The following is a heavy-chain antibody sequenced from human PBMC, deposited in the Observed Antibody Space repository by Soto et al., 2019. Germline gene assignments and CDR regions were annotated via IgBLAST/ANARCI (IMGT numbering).Heavy chain of an antibody. CDR3: ARGSNPLDYDSSGYGEDWFDP. V-gene: IGHV3-33*01. J-gene: IGHJ5*02. CDR1: GFTFSSYG. Sequence: QVQLVESGGGVVQPGRSLRLSCTASGFTFSSYGMHWVRQAPGKGLEWVADIWYDGSNKYYADSVKGRFTISRDNSKNTLYLQMNSLRAEDTAVYYCARGSNPLDYDSSGYGEDWFDPWGQGTLVTVSA. D-gene: IGHD3-22*01. CDR2: IWYDGSNK.